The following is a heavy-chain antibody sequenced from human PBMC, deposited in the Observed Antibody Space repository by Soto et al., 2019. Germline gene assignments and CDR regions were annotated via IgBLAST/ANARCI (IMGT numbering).Heavy chain of an antibody. J-gene: IGHJ4*01. CDR2: IDWDGDE. V-gene: IGHV2-70*01. Sequence: ESGPTLVNPTQTLTLTCSFSGFSLSTSGMSVSWIRQPPGKALEWLALIDWDGDEHYTTSLKTRLTISKDTSKNQVVLTLTNMDPVDTATYFCARSGFNSSWYSYYFDYWGQGAMVTVYS. CDR3: ARSGFNSSWYSYYFDY. D-gene: IGHD6-13*01. CDR1: GFSLSTSGMS.